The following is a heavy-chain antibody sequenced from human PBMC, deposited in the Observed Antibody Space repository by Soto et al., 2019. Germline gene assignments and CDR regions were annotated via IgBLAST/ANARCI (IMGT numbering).Heavy chain of an antibody. CDR2: INPNSGGT. D-gene: IGHD1-7*01. CDR3: ARGRKIEANSFDY. V-gene: IGHV1-2*04. J-gene: IGHJ4*02. Sequence: ASVKVSCKASGYTFTGYYMHWVRQAPGQGLEWMGWINPNSGGTNYAQKFQGWVTMTRDTSISTAYMELSRLRSDDTAVYYCARGRKIEANSFDYWGQGTLVTVSS. CDR1: GYTFTGYY.